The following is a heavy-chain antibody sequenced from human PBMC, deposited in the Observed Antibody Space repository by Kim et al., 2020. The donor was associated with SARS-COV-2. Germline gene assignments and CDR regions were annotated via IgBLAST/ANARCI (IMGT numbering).Heavy chain of an antibody. V-gene: IGHV1-2*02. CDR1: GYTFTGYY. CDR2: INPNSGGT. D-gene: IGHD3-22*01. Sequence: ASVKVSCKASGYTFTGYYMHWVRQAPGQGLEWMGWINPNSGGTNYAQKFKGRVTMTRDTSISTAYMELSRLRSDDTAVYYCAREPGITMIVVVTRNDAFDIWGQGIMVTVSS. CDR3: AREPGITMIVVVTRNDAFDI. J-gene: IGHJ3*02.